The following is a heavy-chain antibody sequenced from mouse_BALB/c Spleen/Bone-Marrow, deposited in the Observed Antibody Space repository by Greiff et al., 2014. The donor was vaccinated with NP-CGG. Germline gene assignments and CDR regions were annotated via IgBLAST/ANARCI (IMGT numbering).Heavy chain of an antibody. CDR3: ARGRTTVVSDY. V-gene: IGHV1-69*02. J-gene: IGHJ2*02. CDR2: IEPSDSYT. Sequence: VKLQESGAEVVKPGASVKVSCKASGYTFTNYWMQWVKQRPGQGLEWIGEIEPSDSYTNYNQDFKGKATLTADKSSSTAYMQLSSLTSEDSAVYYCARGRTTVVSDYWGQGTSLTVSS. D-gene: IGHD1-1*01. CDR1: GYTFTNYW.